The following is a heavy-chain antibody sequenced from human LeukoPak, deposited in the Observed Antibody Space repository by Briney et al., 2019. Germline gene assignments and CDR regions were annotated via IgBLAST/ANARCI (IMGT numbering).Heavy chain of an antibody. D-gene: IGHD1-7*01. CDR2: ISAHNGNT. CDR3: ARDAMELRRGYYYGMDV. V-gene: IGHV1-18*01. J-gene: IGHJ6*02. Sequence: GASVKVSCKASGYTFTSYVISWVRQAPGQGLEWMGWISAHNGNTNYAQKLQGRVTMTTDTSTSTAYMELRSLRSDDTAVYYCARDAMELRRGYYYGMDVWGQGTTVTVSS. CDR1: GYTFTSYV.